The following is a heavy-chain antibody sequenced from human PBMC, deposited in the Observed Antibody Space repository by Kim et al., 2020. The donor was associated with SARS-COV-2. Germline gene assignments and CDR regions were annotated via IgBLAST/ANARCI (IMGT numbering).Heavy chain of an antibody. CDR1: GFSFSNYW. D-gene: IGHD1-7*01. CDR3: ASSQL. CDR2: IKEDGSEK. Sequence: LSLTCAGSGFSFSNYWMSWVRQAPGKGLEWVANIKEDGSEKNYVDSVKGRFTISRDNAKNSLYLQMNSLRAEDTAVYYCASSQLRGQGTLGTVSS. J-gene: IGHJ4*02. V-gene: IGHV3-7*03.